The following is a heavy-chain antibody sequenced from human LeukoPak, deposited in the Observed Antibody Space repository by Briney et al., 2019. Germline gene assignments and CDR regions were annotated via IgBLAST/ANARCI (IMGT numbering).Heavy chain of an antibody. CDR1: GFTFSSYA. J-gene: IGHJ4*02. CDR2: ISSSSSYI. CDR3: ARVNHYYDSSGYRF. Sequence: GGSLRLSCAASGFTFSSYAMNWVRQAPGKGLEWVSSISSSSSYIYYADSVKGRFTISRDNAKNSLYLQMNSLRAEDTAVYYCARVNHYYDSSGYRFWGQGTLVTVSS. D-gene: IGHD3-22*01. V-gene: IGHV3-21*01.